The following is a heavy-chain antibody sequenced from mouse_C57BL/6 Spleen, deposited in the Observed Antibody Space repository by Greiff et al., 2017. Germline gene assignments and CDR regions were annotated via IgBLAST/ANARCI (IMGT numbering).Heavy chain of an antibody. J-gene: IGHJ3*01. CDR2: IYPGDGDT. Sequence: QVQLQQSGPELVKPGASVKISCKASGYAFSSSWMNWVKQRPGKGLEWIGRIYPGDGDTNYNGKFKGKATLTADKSSSTAYMQLSSLTSEDSAVYFCARTEAGTYWFAYWGQGTLVTVSA. CDR3: ARTEAGTYWFAY. D-gene: IGHD4-1*01. V-gene: IGHV1-82*01. CDR1: GYAFSSSW.